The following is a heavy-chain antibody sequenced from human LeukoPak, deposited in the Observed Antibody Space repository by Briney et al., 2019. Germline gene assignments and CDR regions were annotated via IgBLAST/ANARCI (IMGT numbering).Heavy chain of an antibody. CDR3: ARGGDIHLWINYYYYMDV. D-gene: IGHD5-18*01. V-gene: IGHV1-46*01. Sequence: ASVKVSCKASGYTFTSYYMHWVRQAPGQGLEWMGLINPSGGRTTYAQKFQGRVTLTRDMSTSTVYMELSNLRSEDTAVYYCARGGDIHLWINYYYYMDVWGKGTTVTVSS. CDR1: GYTFTSYY. J-gene: IGHJ6*03. CDR2: INPSGGRT.